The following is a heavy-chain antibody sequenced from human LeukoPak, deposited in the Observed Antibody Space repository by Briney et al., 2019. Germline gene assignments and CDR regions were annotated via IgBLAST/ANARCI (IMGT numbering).Heavy chain of an antibody. V-gene: IGHV1-2*02. CDR3: TRGLRWISSYDAFDI. CDR2: INPNSGGT. Sequence: GASVKVSCKASGYTFTGYYMHWVRQAPGQGLEGLGWINPNSGGTNYAQKFQGRVTMTRDSSISTAYMELSRLISDDTTVYCFTRGLRWISSYDAFDIWGQGTMVTVSS. J-gene: IGHJ3*02. D-gene: IGHD5-12*01. CDR1: GYTFTGYY.